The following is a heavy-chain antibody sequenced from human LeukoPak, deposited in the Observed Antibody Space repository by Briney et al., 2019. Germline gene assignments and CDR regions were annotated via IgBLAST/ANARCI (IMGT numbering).Heavy chain of an antibody. CDR2: INSDGSST. D-gene: IGHD4-17*01. CDR1: GFTFSSYA. Sequence: PGGSLRLSCAASGFTFSSYAMSWVRQAPGKGLEWVSRINSDGSSTSYADSVKGRFTISRDNAKNTLYLQMNSLRAEDTAVYYCARAITVTSDYWGQGTLVTVSS. V-gene: IGHV3-74*01. CDR3: ARAITVTSDY. J-gene: IGHJ4*02.